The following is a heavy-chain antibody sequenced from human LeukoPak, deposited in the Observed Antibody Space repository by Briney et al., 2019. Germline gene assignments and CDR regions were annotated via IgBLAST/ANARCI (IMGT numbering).Heavy chain of an antibody. J-gene: IGHJ4*02. CDR3: ARDLSSGRNSDY. CDR2: ISGSSTYT. D-gene: IGHD1-26*01. Sequence: GGSLRLSCAASGFTFSDYYMTWIRQAPGKGLEWVADISGSSTYTNYADSLKGRFSISRDNAKSFLYLQMNSLRAEDTAVYYCARDLSSGRNSDYWGQGTLITVSS. CDR1: GFTFSDYY. V-gene: IGHV3-11*05.